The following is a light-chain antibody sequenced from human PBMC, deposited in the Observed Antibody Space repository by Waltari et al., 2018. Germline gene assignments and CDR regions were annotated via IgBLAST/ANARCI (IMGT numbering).Light chain of an antibody. CDR2: WAS. V-gene: IGKV4-1*01. CDR1: RGVFFRTNSKNY. Sequence: DIVMTKSPDSLLVSLAEGATINCNSSRGVFFRTNSKNYLSWFQQQPGQPPKLLIYWASTPESGVADRFSGSGSGTDFTLTIGSLQDEDVALYYCQHFYNSPFTFGGGTKVEIK. CDR3: QHFYNSPFT. J-gene: IGKJ4*01.